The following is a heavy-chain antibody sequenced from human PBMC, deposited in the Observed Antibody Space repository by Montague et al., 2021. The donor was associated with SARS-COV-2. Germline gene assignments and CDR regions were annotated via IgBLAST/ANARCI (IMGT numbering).Heavy chain of an antibody. CDR1: GGSVSDYY. D-gene: IGHD3-22*01. Sequence: SETLSLTCAVYGGSVSDYYWSWIRQPPGKGLEWIGEINHSGSTNYNPSLKSRVTTSVDTSKKLLSLKLTSVTAGDTAVYYCARGPRITMIVVVITDLWFDPWGQGTLVTVSS. J-gene: IGHJ5*02. CDR3: ARGPRITMIVVVITDLWFDP. V-gene: IGHV4-34*01. CDR2: INHSGST.